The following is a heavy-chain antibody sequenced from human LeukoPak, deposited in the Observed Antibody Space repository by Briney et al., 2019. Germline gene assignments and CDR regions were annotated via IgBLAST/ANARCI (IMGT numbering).Heavy chain of an antibody. CDR2: VYSGGST. CDR3: GRVAPQGSSTYYAFDI. V-gene: IGHV3-53*01. Sequence: RGSLRLSCAASGFTVSSNYMNWVRQAPGQGLEWVSIVYSGGSTYYADSVKGRFTMSRDNADNTLYLQMKSLRAEDTAVYYCGRVAPQGSSTYYAFDIWGQGAVVTASS. CDR1: GFTVSSNY. D-gene: IGHD2-21*01. J-gene: IGHJ3*02.